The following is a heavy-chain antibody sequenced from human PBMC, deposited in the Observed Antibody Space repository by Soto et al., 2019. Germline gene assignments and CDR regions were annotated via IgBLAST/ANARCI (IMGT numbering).Heavy chain of an antibody. V-gene: IGHV3-7*01. Sequence: GGSLRLSCTASEFSFSTSGMYWVRQAPGKGLEWVAAIKQDGSEKYYVDSVKGRFTISRDNAKNSVYLQLDSLRAEDTAVYYCSRSRVNWGQGILVTVS. CDR2: IKQDGSEK. CDR3: SRSRVN. J-gene: IGHJ4*02. D-gene: IGHD6-13*01. CDR1: EFSFSTSG.